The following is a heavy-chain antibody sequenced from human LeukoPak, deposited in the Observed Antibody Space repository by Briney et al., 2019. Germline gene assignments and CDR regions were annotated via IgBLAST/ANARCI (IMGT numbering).Heavy chain of an antibody. CDR3: AREGYYDFWSGSNWFDP. Sequence: ASVKVSCKASGYTFTSYDINWVRQATGQGLEWMGWMNPNSGNTGYAQKFQGRVTMTRDTSTSAVYMELSSLRSEDTAVYYCAREGYYDFWSGSNWFDPWGQGTLVTVSS. V-gene: IGHV1-8*01. D-gene: IGHD3-3*01. CDR2: MNPNSGNT. J-gene: IGHJ5*02. CDR1: GYTFTSYD.